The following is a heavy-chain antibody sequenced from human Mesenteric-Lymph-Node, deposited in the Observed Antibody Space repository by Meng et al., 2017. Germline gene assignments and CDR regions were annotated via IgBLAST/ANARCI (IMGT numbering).Heavy chain of an antibody. CDR1: GYTLTSYD. CDR2: MKPNRGNT. CDR3: ARGLGVVGAGVDP. V-gene: IGHV1-8*01. Sequence: SVTVSCKASGYTLTSYDINWVRQATGQGLEWMGWMKPNRGNTGYAQKFQGRVTMTRNTSISTAYMELSSLRSEDTAVYYCARGLGVVGAGVDPWGQGTLITVSS. D-gene: IGHD1-26*01. J-gene: IGHJ5*02.